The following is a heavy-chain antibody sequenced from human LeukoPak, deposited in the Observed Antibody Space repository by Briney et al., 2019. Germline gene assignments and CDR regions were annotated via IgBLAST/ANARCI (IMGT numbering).Heavy chain of an antibody. D-gene: IGHD6-6*01. J-gene: IGHJ5*02. CDR1: GGSISSYY. CDR2: IYISGST. Sequence: SETLSLTCSVSGGSISSYYWSWIRQPAGKRLEWIGRIYISGSTNYNPSLKSRVTMSVDTSKNQFSLKLSSVTAADTAVYYCARDTPDSSSYRYNWFDPWGQGTLVTVSS. CDR3: ARDTPDSSSYRYNWFDP. V-gene: IGHV4-4*07.